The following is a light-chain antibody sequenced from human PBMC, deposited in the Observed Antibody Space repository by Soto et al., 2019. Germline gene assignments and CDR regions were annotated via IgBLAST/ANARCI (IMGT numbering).Light chain of an antibody. V-gene: IGKV1-6*01. Sequence: IQMTQSPSSLSASVGDRVTITFRASQGISNELGWYQQRPGKAPKVLIYGASNLQSGVPSRFSGSASGTDFTLTISSLQPEDFATYYCLQDYTYPWTSGQGTKVDIK. CDR1: QGISNE. CDR2: GAS. J-gene: IGKJ1*01. CDR3: LQDYTYPWT.